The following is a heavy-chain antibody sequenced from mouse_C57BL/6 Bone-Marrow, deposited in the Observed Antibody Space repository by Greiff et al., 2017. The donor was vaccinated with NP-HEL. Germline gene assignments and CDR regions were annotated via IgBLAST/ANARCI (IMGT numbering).Heavy chain of an antibody. V-gene: IGHV1-7*01. CDR2: INPSSGYT. CDR1: GYTFTSYW. J-gene: IGHJ4*01. CDR3: ARLPPYSAMDY. Sequence: QVQLQQSGAELAKPGASVKLSCKASGYTFTSYWMHWVKQRPGQGLEWIGYINPSSGYTKYNQKFKDKATLTADKSSNTAYMQLSSLTYEDSAVYYCARLPPYSAMDYWGQGTSVTVSA.